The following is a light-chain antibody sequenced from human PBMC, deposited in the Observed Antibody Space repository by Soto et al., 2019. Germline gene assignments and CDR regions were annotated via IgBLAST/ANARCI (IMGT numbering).Light chain of an antibody. CDR3: QQFDNLPLT. J-gene: IGKJ4*01. CDR2: DAS. V-gene: IGKV1-33*01. Sequence: DIQMTQSPSSLSASVGDRVTITCQASQDISNYLNWYQQKPGKAPKILIYDASVLEAGVPSRFSGGGSGTHFTLTISSRQAEEVATYYCQQFDNLPLTFGGGTKVEIK. CDR1: QDISNY.